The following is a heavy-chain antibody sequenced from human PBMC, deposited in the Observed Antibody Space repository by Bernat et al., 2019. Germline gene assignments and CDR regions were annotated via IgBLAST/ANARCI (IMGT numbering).Heavy chain of an antibody. CDR1: GYTFSKSG. V-gene: IGHV3-33*06. J-gene: IGHJ4*02. CDR2: IWGDGSKK. Sequence: QVQLVESGGGVVQAGRSLRLSCAASGYTFSKSGMHWVRHAPGKGLEWVAVIWGDGSKKFYAESVKGRFSISKDDSKNTLYLQMNSLTAEDTAVYYCAKGTSGAGDFDYWGQGALVTVSS. CDR3: AKGTSGAGDFDY. D-gene: IGHD3-3*02.